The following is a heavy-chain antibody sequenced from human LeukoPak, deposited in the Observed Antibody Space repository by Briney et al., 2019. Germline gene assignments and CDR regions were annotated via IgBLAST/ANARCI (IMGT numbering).Heavy chain of an antibody. V-gene: IGHV3-23*01. J-gene: IGHJ4*02. CDR2: ISGSDGST. Sequence: GGSLRLSCAVSGFTFNTYGMTWVRQAPGKGLEWVSGISGSDGSTYHADSVKGRFTISRDNSKNTLYLQMNSLRGEDTAVYYCAKNIGGLDYWGQGTLVTVSS. CDR1: GFTFNTYG. CDR3: AKNIGGLDY. D-gene: IGHD3-10*01.